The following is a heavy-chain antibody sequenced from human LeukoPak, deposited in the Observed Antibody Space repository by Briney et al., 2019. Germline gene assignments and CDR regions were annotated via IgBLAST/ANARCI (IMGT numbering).Heavy chain of an antibody. CDR3: AKGQWLTWFDP. J-gene: IGHJ5*02. Sequence: SETLSLTCSVSGGSISSNSYYWGWIRQPPGKGLEWIGTIYYSGGTYYSPSLKSRVTISVDTSKNQFSLKLTSVTAADTAVYYCAKGQWLTWFDPWGQGTLVTVSS. D-gene: IGHD6-19*01. CDR2: IYYSGGT. CDR1: GGSISSNSYY. V-gene: IGHV4-39*01.